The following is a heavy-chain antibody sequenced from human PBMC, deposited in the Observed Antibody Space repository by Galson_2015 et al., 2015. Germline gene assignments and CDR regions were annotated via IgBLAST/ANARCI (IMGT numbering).Heavy chain of an antibody. J-gene: IGHJ4*02. CDR3: AKVRSSGWYVTYAFDY. CDR2: ISYDGSSK. CDR1: GFTFCSYG. D-gene: IGHD6-19*01. V-gene: IGHV3-30*18. Sequence: SLRLSCAASGFTFCSYGMHWVRQAPGKGLEWVAVISYDGSSKYYADSVKGRFTISRDNSKNTLYLQMNSLRAEDTAVYYCAKVRSSGWYVTYAFDYWGQGTLVTVSS.